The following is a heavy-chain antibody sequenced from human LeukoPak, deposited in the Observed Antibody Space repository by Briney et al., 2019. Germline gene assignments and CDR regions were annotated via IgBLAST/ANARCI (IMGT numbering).Heavy chain of an antibody. D-gene: IGHD3-22*01. CDR2: IYTSGST. Sequence: SETLSLTCTVSGGSISSGSYYWSWIRQPAGKGLEWIGRIYTSGSTNYNPSLKSRVTISVDTSKNQFPLKLSSVTAADTAVYYCARELYYDSSGYYFSFDYWGQGTLVTVSS. V-gene: IGHV4-61*02. CDR3: ARELYYDSSGYYFSFDY. CDR1: GGSISSGSYY. J-gene: IGHJ4*02.